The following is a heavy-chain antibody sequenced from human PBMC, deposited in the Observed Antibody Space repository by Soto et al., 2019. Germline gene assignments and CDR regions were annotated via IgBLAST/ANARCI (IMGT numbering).Heavy chain of an antibody. CDR2: INHSGST. D-gene: IGHD6-13*01. J-gene: IGHJ4*02. V-gene: IGHV4-34*01. Sequence: QVQLQQWGAGLLKPSETLSLTCAVYGGSFSGYYWSWIRQPPGKGLEWIGEINHSGSTNYNPSLKSRVTIAVDTSKNQFSLKLSSVTAADTAVYYCASSIAAAGTPSWYFDYWGQGTLVTVSS. CDR3: ASSIAAAGTPSWYFDY. CDR1: GGSFSGYY.